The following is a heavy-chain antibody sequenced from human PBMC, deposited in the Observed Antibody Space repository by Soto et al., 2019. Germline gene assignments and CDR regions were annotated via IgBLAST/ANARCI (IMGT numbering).Heavy chain of an antibody. CDR3: AKDGARYSSSKAGTMDV. Sequence: GGSLRLSCAASGFTFSSYAMHWVRQAPGKGLEWVAVISYDGSNKYYADSVKGRFTISRDNSKNTLYLQMNSLRVEDTAVYYCAKDGARYSSSKAGTMDVWGQGTTVTVSS. CDR2: ISYDGSNK. CDR1: GFTFSSYA. V-gene: IGHV3-30-3*01. J-gene: IGHJ6*02. D-gene: IGHD2-15*01.